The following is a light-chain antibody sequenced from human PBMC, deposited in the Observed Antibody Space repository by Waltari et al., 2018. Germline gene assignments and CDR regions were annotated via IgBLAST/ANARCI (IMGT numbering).Light chain of an antibody. CDR3: HSYDSSPFWV. J-gene: IGLJ3*02. CDR2: RNN. CDR1: TSNLGSNY. Sequence: QSVLTQPPSASETPGQRVIISCSGSTSNLGSNYLYWYQQLPGMAPKLLIYRNNQRPSGVPDRFSGSKSGTSASLAISGLKTEDEADYYCHSYDSSPFWVFGGGTK. V-gene: IGLV1-47*01.